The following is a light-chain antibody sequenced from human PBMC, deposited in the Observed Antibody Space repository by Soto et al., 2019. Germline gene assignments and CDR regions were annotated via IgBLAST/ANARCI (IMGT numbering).Light chain of an antibody. Sequence: MPLTQSPSTLPPSAGDRFIINLPSSQSISNWLAWDQQKPGTAPQVLIYHAASLESGVPSRFSGSGSGTDFTLTISSLEPEDFAVYYCQQYGYSPPFPFGQGTRLEIK. V-gene: IGKV1-5*01. CDR2: HAA. CDR3: QQYGYSPPFP. J-gene: IGKJ5*01. CDR1: QSISNW.